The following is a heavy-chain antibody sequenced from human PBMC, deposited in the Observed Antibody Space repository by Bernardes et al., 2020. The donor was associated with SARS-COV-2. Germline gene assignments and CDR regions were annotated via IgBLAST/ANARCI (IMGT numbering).Heavy chain of an antibody. Sequence: GGSLRLSCAASGFTFSNYWMHWVRQVPGKGPVWVSHINPDGSTTNYADSVKGRFTISRDNAKNTLYLQMSSLRPEDTALYYCARDYVVAVPAALRGHNWFDPWGQGTLVTVSS. V-gene: IGHV3-74*01. CDR2: INPDGSTT. CDR1: GFTFSNYW. CDR3: ARDYVVAVPAALRGHNWFDP. D-gene: IGHD2-2*02. J-gene: IGHJ5*02.